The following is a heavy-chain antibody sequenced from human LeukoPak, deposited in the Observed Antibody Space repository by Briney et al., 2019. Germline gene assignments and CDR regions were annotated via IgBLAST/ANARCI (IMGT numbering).Heavy chain of an antibody. D-gene: IGHD2-2*01. CDR2: ISGSGGST. CDR3: AKDRGYCSSTSCKTRIDY. V-gene: IGHV3-23*01. J-gene: IGHJ4*02. CDR1: GFTFSSYA. Sequence: AGGSLRLSCAASGFTFSSYAMSWVRQAPGKGLEWVSAISGSGGSTYYADSVKGRFTISRDNSKNTLYLQMNSLRAEDTAVYYCAKDRGYCSSTSCKTRIDYWGQGTLVTVSS.